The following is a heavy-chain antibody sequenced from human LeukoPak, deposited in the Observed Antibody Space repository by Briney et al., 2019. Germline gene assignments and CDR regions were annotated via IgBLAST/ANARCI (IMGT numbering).Heavy chain of an antibody. CDR3: ARPRRIAVAGTVSDTTYYYYYMDV. Sequence: SETLSLTCAVSGGSISSSNWWSWVRQPPGKGLEWIGEIYHSGSTNYNPSLKSRVTISVDKSKNQFSLKLSSVTAEDTAVYYCARPRRIAVAGTVSDTTYYYYYMDVWGKGTTVTVSS. D-gene: IGHD6-19*01. CDR1: GGSISSSNW. V-gene: IGHV4-4*02. J-gene: IGHJ6*03. CDR2: IYHSGST.